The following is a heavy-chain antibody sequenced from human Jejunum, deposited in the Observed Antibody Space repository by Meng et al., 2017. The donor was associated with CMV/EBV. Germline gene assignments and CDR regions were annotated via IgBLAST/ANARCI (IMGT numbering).Heavy chain of an antibody. J-gene: IGHJ4*02. V-gene: IGHV4-4*02. CDR1: GGPITSSQNW. Sequence: LSLTCAVSGGPITSSQNWWNWVRQPPGKGLEWIGEVHHSGTTNYNPSLESRVTISVDKTKNQFSLKLTSVTAADTAVYYCADPPSGYWGQGTLVTVSS. CDR3: ADPPSGY. CDR2: VHHSGTT.